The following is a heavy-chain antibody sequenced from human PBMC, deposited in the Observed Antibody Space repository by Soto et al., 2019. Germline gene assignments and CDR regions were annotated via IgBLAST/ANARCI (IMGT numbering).Heavy chain of an antibody. J-gene: IGHJ4*02. V-gene: IGHV1-3*01. CDR2: INGGNGNI. D-gene: IGHD6-13*01. CDR1: GFAFTTYS. Sequence: QVQLVQSGAEVKKPGASVKVSCKASGFAFTTYSLHWVRQAPGQRLEGMAWINGGNGNIEYSQKFQNRVTITRDTAASTGYMGLSSGRSEDTAVYEWAREVAAPGTTFDYGGQGALGTVSA. CDR3: AREVAAPGTTFDY.